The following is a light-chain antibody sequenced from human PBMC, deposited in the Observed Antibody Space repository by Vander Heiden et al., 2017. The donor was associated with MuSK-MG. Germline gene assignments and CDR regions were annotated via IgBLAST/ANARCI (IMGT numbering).Light chain of an antibody. Sequence: DIVMTQSPDSLAVSLGERATINCKSSQSVFYSSNNKNCLAWYQQKPGQPPKLLIYWASTRESGVPDRFSGSDSGTDFTLTISSLQAEDVAVYFCQQGDSFPYTFRQGTKLEIK. V-gene: IGKV4-1*01. CDR3: QQGDSFPYT. CDR2: WAS. CDR1: QSVFYSSNNKNC. J-gene: IGKJ2*01.